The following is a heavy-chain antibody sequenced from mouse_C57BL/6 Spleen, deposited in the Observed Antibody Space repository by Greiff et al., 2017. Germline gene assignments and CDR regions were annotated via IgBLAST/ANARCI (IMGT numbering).Heavy chain of an antibody. Sequence: VQGVESGPGLVAPSQSLSITCTVSGFSLTSYGVHWVRQPPGKGLEWLVVIWSDGSTTYNSALKSRLSISKDNSKSQVFLKMNSLQTDDTAMYYCARHARGSGSSYFDYWGQGTTLTVSS. J-gene: IGHJ2*01. CDR1: GFSLTSYG. CDR3: ARHARGSGSSYFDY. D-gene: IGHD1-1*01. V-gene: IGHV2-6-1*01. CDR2: IWSDGST.